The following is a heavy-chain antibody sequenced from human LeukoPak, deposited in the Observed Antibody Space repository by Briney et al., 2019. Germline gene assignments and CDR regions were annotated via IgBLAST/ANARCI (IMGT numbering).Heavy chain of an antibody. CDR3: ARDLDSGRNYYYYGMDV. J-gene: IGHJ6*02. Sequence: GGSLRLSCVASGFTFSDYYMSWIRQAPGKGLEWVSYISSSGSTIYYADSVKGRFTISRDNAKNSLYLQMNSLRAEDTAVYYCARDLDSGRNYYYYGMDVWGQGTTVTVSS. CDR2: ISSSGSTI. D-gene: IGHD5-12*01. V-gene: IGHV3-11*01. CDR1: GFTFSDYY.